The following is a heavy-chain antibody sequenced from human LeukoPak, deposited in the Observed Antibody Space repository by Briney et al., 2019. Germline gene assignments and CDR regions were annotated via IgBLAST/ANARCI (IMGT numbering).Heavy chain of an antibody. Sequence: SETLSLTCAVYGGSFSGYYWSWIRQPPGKGLEWIGEINHSGSTNYNPSLKSRVTISVDTSKNQFSLKLSSATAADTAVYYCARGRGYSYGYVDYWGQGTLVTVSS. V-gene: IGHV4-34*01. CDR1: GGSFSGYY. CDR3: ARGRGYSYGYVDY. CDR2: INHSGST. J-gene: IGHJ4*02. D-gene: IGHD5-18*01.